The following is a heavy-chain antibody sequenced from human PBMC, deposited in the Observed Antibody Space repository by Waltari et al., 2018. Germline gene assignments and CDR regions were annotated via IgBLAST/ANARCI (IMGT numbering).Heavy chain of an antibody. CDR2: LRNTGAT. Sequence: HVQLQESGPGLVKPSETLSLTCIVSGDFPSDDPWPWIRQAPGKGLEWIAYLRNTGATKCTPSLESRVTVSAVTSKKQFSLRLTSVTAADTAVYYCARLPTKYYDSMGWGFFDQWGQGILVTVSS. CDR1: GDFPSDDP. CDR3: ARLPTKYYDSMGWGFFDQ. J-gene: IGHJ4*02. D-gene: IGHD3-22*01. V-gene: IGHV4-59*08.